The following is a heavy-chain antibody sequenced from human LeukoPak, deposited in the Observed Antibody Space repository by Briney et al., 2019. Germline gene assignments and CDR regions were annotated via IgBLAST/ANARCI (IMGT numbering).Heavy chain of an antibody. V-gene: IGHV1-18*01. D-gene: IGHD1-26*01. Sequence: ASVKVSCKASGGTFSSYAISWVRQAPGQGLEWMGWISAYNGNTNYAQKLQGRVTMTTDTSTSTAYMELRSLRSDDTAVYYCARDIPSALSGSYGRWYFDLWGRGTLVTVSS. CDR3: ARDIPSALSGSYGRWYFDL. CDR2: ISAYNGNT. CDR1: GGTFSSYA. J-gene: IGHJ2*01.